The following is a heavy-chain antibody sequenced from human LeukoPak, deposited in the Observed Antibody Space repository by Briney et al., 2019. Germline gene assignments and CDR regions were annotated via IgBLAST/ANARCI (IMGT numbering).Heavy chain of an antibody. CDR1: GGSISSGGYY. CDR3: ARAYSSSWYAYFDY. V-gene: IGHV4-31*03. J-gene: IGHJ4*02. CDR2: IYYSGST. D-gene: IGHD6-13*01. Sequence: SQTLSLTCTVSGGSISSGGYYWSWIRQHPGKGLEWIGYIYYSGSTYYNPSLKSRVTISVDTSKNQFSLKLSSVTAADTAVYYCARAYSSSWYAYFDYWGQGTLVTVSS.